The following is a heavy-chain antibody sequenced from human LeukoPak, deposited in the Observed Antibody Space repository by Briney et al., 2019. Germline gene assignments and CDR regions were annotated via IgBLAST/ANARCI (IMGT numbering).Heavy chain of an antibody. D-gene: IGHD2-15*01. V-gene: IGHV1-69*06. J-gene: IGHJ4*02. CDR1: GGTFSSYA. CDR2: IIPIFGTA. CDR3: ARDLKPGGSGGFDY. Sequence: SVKVSCKASGGTFSSYAISWVRQAPGQGLEWMGGIIPIFGTANYAQRFQGRVTITADKSTSTAYMELSSLRSEDTAVYYCARDLKPGGSGGFDYWGQGTLVTVSS.